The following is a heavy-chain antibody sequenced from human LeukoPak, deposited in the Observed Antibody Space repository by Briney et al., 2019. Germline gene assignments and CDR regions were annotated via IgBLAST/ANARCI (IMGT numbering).Heavy chain of an antibody. V-gene: IGHV4-4*02. Sequence: SETLSLTCAVSGGSIISDKWWNWVRQPPGKGLEWIGEIHHRGRTNYNPSLQGRATIWLDTSKNHFSLVLTSVTAADTAVYYCARAFYPPDFAFGRAPYYFDSWGQGTLATVSS. J-gene: IGHJ4*02. CDR1: GGSIISDKW. CDR2: IHHRGRT. CDR3: ARAFYPPDFAFGRAPYYFDS. D-gene: IGHD3-16*01.